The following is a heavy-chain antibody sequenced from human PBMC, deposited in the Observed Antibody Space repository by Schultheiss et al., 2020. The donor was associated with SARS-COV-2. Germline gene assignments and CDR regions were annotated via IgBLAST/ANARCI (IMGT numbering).Heavy chain of an antibody. D-gene: IGHD2-15*01. V-gene: IGHV4-38-2*01. CDR1: GYSISSGYS. CDR3: ARGHVDIVVVVAATHFDY. J-gene: IGHJ4*02. Sequence: SETLSLTCAVSGYSISSGYSWGWIRQPPGKGLEWIGSIYHSGSTYYNPSLKSRVTISVDTSKNQFSLKLSSVTAADTAVYYCARGHVDIVVVVAATHFDYWGQGTLVTVSS. CDR2: IYHSGST.